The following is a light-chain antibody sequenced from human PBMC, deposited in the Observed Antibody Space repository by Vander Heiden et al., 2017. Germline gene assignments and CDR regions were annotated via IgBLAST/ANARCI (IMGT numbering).Light chain of an antibody. V-gene: IGLV2-23*02. J-gene: IGLJ2*01. Sequence: QSALTQPASVSGSPGPSQTISCTGTSSDVGSYNLVSWYQQRPGKAPKLMIYEVSKRPSEVSNRFSGSKYGNTASLTNTGLQAEDEADNYCCSYAGSSTFVVFGRGTKLTVL. CDR1: SSDVGSYNL. CDR3: CSYAGSSTFVV. CDR2: EVS.